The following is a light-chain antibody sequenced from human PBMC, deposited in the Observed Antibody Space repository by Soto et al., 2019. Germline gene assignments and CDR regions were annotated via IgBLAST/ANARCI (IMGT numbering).Light chain of an antibody. J-gene: IGKJ2*01. CDR1: QTISDY. V-gene: IGKV1-39*01. CDR3: QQTYTTPQT. CDR2: AAS. Sequence: DIQMTQSPSSLSASVGDRVTITCRASQTISDYLNWYQQKVGKAPKLLIYAASTLQSGVPSRFSGSGSGTDITLTINSLQPEDFATYYCQQTYTTPQTFGQGTKLEIK.